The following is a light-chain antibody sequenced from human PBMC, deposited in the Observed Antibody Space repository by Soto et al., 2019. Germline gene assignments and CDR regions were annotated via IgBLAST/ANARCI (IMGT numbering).Light chain of an antibody. J-gene: IGLJ2*01. CDR2: HDS. CDR3: QVWDNNSDHVV. CDR1: NIGSKS. Sequence: SYERTQPPSVSVAPGQTATITCGGNNIGSKSVHWYQQKPGQAPVVVVYHDSDRPSGISERFSGSNSGNTATLTITRVEAGDEAVYSCQVWDNNSDHVVFGGGTQLTVL. V-gene: IGLV3-21*02.